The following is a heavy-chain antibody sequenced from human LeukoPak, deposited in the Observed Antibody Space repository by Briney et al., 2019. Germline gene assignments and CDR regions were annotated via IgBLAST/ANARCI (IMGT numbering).Heavy chain of an antibody. Sequence: PGGFLRLSCAASGFTFSSYAMSWVRQAPGKGLEWVSAISGSGSNTYYADSVKGRFTISRDNSKNTVYLQMNSLRAEDTAVYYCAKNRPAVRGDDRPWGQGSLVTVSS. CDR2: ISGSGSNT. J-gene: IGHJ4*02. D-gene: IGHD3-10*01. CDR1: GFTFSSYA. V-gene: IGHV3-23*01. CDR3: AKNRPAVRGDDRP.